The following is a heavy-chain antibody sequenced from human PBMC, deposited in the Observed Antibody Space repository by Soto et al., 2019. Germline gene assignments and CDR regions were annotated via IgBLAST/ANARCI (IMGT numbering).Heavy chain of an antibody. D-gene: IGHD3-3*01. CDR1: GFTFSSYC. Sequence: GGSMRLSCAAAGFTFSSYCMHWVRKAPGKGLEWVAVISYDGSNKYYADSVKGRFTISRDNSKNTLYLQMNSLRAEDTAVYYCAKAGGVKVFWGVYSLSYYYYGRAVGGKGTTVPVSS. CDR2: ISYDGSNK. J-gene: IGHJ6*04. CDR3: AKAGGVKVFWGVYSLSYYYYGRAV. V-gene: IGHV3-30*18.